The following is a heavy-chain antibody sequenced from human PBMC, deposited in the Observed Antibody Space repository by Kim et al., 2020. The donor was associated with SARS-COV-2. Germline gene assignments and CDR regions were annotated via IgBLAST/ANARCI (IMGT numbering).Heavy chain of an antibody. J-gene: IGHJ6*02. CDR2: T. Sequence: TYYADSVKGRFTISRDNSKNTLYLQRNSLRAEDTAVYYCANWLRYYGMDVWGQGTTVTVSS. V-gene: IGHV3-23*01. CDR3: ANWLRYYGMDV. D-gene: IGHD5-12*01.